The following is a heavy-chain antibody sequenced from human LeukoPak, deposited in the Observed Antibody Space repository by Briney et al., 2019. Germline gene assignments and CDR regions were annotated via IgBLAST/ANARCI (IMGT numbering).Heavy chain of an antibody. CDR3: ASRLPDYYGSGSPSFDY. V-gene: IGHV4-59*08. Sequence: SETLSLTCTVSGGSISSYYWSWIRQPPGKGLEWIGYIYYSGSTNYNPSLKSRVTISVDTSKNQFSLKLSSVTAADTAVYYCASRLPDYYGSGSPSFDYWGQGTLVTVSS. D-gene: IGHD3-10*01. J-gene: IGHJ4*02. CDR1: GGSISSYY. CDR2: IYYSGST.